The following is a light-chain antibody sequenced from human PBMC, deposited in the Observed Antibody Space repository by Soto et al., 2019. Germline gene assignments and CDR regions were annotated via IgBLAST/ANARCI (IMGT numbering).Light chain of an antibody. J-gene: IGLJ2*01. V-gene: IGLV2-23*01. Sequence: QSALTQPASVSGSPGQSITISCTGTSSDVGSYNLVSWYQQHPGKAPKLTIYEGSKRPSGVSNRFSGSKSGNTASLTISGLQAEDEADYYCCSYAGSKGLVFGGGTQLTVL. CDR3: CSYAGSKGLV. CDR2: EGS. CDR1: SSDVGSYNL.